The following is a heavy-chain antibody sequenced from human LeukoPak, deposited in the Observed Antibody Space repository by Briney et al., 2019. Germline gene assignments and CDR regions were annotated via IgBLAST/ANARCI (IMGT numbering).Heavy chain of an antibody. CDR3: TTVGDRNSFDF. Sequence: PGGSLRLSCVASGFTFSSYIMSWVRQAPGKGLEWVSGISGSGSGTYYADSVKGRFTISRDNSKNTLYLQMNSLRADDTAVYYCTTVGDRNSFDFWGQGTLVTVSS. CDR2: ISGSGSGT. CDR1: GFTFSSYI. J-gene: IGHJ4*02. D-gene: IGHD4-17*01. V-gene: IGHV3-23*01.